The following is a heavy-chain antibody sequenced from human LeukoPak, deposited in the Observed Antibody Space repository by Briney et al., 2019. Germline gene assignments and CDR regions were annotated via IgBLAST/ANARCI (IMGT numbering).Heavy chain of an antibody. D-gene: IGHD6-6*01. V-gene: IGHV3-74*01. Sequence: PGGSLRLSCAASGFIFSSYWMHWVRQAPGKGLVWVSRINSDGSVTYYADSVKGRFTISRDNSKNTLYLQMNSLRAEDTAVYYCAKRFKGSSSSGFGYGMDVWGQGTTVTVSS. CDR2: INSDGSVT. J-gene: IGHJ6*02. CDR3: AKRFKGSSSSGFGYGMDV. CDR1: GFIFSSYW.